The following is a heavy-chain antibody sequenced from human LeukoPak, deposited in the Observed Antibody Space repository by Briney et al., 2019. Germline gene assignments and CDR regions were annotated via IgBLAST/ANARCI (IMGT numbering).Heavy chain of an antibody. J-gene: IGHJ6*03. CDR2: IYHSGST. CDR1: GGSISSSNW. V-gene: IGHV4-4*02. Sequence: SGTLSLTCAVSGGSISSSNWWSWIRQPPGKGLEWIGEIYHSGSTNYNPSLKSRVTISVDKSKTQFSLKLSSVTAADTAVYYCAREANYFYYYIDVWGKGTTVTVSS. CDR3: AREANYFYYYIDV.